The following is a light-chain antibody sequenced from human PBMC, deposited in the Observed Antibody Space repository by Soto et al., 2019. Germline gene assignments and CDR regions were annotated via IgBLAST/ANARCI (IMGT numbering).Light chain of an antibody. V-gene: IGKV3-15*01. CDR2: GVS. Sequence: EIVMTQSPATLSVSPGERATLSCRASQRLSSNLAWYQQKPGQAPRLLIYGVSTRATGVPARFSGSGSGTDFTLTISSVEPEDFAMYYCHQRNQFGQGTRLEIK. CDR1: QRLSSN. CDR3: HQRNQ. J-gene: IGKJ5*01.